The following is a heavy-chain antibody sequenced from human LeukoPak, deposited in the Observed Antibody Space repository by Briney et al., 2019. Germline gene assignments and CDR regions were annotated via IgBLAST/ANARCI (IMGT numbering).Heavy chain of an antibody. CDR2: IHHSGST. J-gene: IGHJ4*02. Sequence: SETLSLTCIVSGYSISSGYYWGWIRQPPGKGLEWIGNIHHSGSTYYNPSLKSRVTISVDTSKNQFSLKLSSVTAADTAVYYCARVNHYYDSSGLPEPLFDYWGQGTLVTVSS. CDR1: GYSISSGYY. D-gene: IGHD3-22*01. V-gene: IGHV4-38-2*02. CDR3: ARVNHYYDSSGLPEPLFDY.